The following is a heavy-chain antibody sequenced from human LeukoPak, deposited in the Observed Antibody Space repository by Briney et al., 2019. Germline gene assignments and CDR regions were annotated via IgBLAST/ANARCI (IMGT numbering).Heavy chain of an antibody. CDR1: GFTFSSYA. CDR3: ARESGKGDHDDG. Sequence: GGSLRLSCAASGFTFSSYAMHWVRQAPGKGLEWEAVISYDGSNKYYADSVKGRFTIPRDNSKITLYQQLNSLRAEDTAVYYCARESGKGDHDDGWGQETLVTVSS. V-gene: IGHV3-30*04. J-gene: IGHJ4*02. D-gene: IGHD2-21*02. CDR2: ISYDGSNK.